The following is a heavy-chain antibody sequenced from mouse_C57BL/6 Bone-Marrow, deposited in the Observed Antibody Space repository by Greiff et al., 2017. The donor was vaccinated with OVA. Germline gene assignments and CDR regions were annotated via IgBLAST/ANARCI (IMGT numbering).Heavy chain of an antibody. CDR1: GFTFSSYA. V-gene: IGHV5-4*03. J-gene: IGHJ1*03. CDR2: ISDGGSYT. Sequence: EVKLVESGGGLVKPGGSLKLSCAASGFTFSSYAMSWVRQTPEKRLEWVATISDGGSYTYYPDNVKGRFTISRDNAKNNLYLQMSHLKSEDTAMYYCARSSYWYFDVWGTGTTVTVSS. CDR3: ARSSYWYFDV.